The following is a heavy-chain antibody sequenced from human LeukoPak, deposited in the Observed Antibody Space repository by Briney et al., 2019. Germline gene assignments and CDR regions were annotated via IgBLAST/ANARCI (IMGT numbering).Heavy chain of an antibody. CDR2: IFYSGST. CDR1: GYSISSGYY. CDR3: ARDTGSYSFDY. D-gene: IGHD1-26*01. V-gene: IGHV4-61*01. Sequence: SETLSLTCAVSGYSISSGYYWSWIRQPPGKGLEWIGYIFYSGSTNYNPSLKSRLTISVDTSKNQFSLKLSSVTAADTAVYYCARDTGSYSFDYWGQGTLVTVSS. J-gene: IGHJ4*02.